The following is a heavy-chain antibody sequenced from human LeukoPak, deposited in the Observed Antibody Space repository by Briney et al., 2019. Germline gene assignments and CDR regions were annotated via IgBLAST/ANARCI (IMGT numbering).Heavy chain of an antibody. CDR2: IYYSGST. V-gene: IGHV4-30-4*08. CDR1: GGSISSGDYY. Sequence: SQTLSLTCTVSGGSISSGDYYWSWIRQPPGKGLEWIGYIYYSGSTYYNPSLKSRVTISVDTSNNQFSLKLSSVTAADTAVYYCARVVWYYYGSGNWFDPWGQGTLVTVSS. J-gene: IGHJ5*02. CDR3: ARVVWYYYGSGNWFDP. D-gene: IGHD3-10*01.